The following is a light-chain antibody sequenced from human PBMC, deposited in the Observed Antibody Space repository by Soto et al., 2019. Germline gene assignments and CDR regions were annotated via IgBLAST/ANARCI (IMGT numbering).Light chain of an antibody. CDR3: QHFKNWPPTVT. Sequence: EIMMTQSPATLSVSPGERVTLSCRATQTLSSNLAWYQQRPGQAPRLLIYGASIRATGVPARFSGSGSGSEFTLTISSLQSDDFGIYYCQHFKNWPPTVTFGLGTKVDLK. CDR1: QTLSSN. CDR2: GAS. J-gene: IGKJ3*01. V-gene: IGKV3D-15*01.